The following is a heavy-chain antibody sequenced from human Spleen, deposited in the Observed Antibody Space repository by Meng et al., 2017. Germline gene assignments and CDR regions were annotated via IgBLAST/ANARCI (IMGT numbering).Heavy chain of an antibody. CDR1: GGSISSSHW. CDR2: SFHSGTA. V-gene: IGHV4-4*02. D-gene: IGHD5-12*01. Sequence: QLQLQESGPGLVSPSGTLSLTCVVSGGSISSSHWWQWFRQPPGKGLEWIGESFHSGTAKYNPSLRSRVTISVDNSNNRFSLIMTSVTAADTAVYYCARVGARIAWLFDFDHWGQGVLVTVSS. J-gene: IGHJ4*02. CDR3: ARVGARIAWLFDFDH.